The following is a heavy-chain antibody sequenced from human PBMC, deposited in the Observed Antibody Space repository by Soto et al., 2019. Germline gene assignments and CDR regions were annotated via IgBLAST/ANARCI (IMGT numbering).Heavy chain of an antibody. D-gene: IGHD2-15*01. V-gene: IGHV3-23*01. CDR2: ISGSGGST. CDR3: AKAVVGPLARVVVLVVTPHLFDP. J-gene: IGHJ5*02. CDR1: GFTFSSYA. Sequence: GGSLRLSCAASGFTFSSYAMSWVRQAPGKGLEWVSAISGSGGSTYYADPVKGRYTISRDNSKNTLHLQMNNLRAEDTPVYYWAKAVVGPLARVVVLVVTPHLFDPWGQGTLVTVSS.